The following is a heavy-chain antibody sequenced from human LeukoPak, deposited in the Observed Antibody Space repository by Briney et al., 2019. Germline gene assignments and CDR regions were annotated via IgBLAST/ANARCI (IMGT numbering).Heavy chain of an antibody. Sequence: GGSLRLSCAASGFTFSDYWMQWVRQAPEKGLEWVANINYHGSDKYLVDSVKGRFTISRDNAMNSLFLQMNSLRDEDTAVYYCTRGDPDYWGQGTLVTVSS. CDR3: TRGDPDY. V-gene: IGHV3-7*01. D-gene: IGHD2-21*02. CDR1: GFTFSDYW. J-gene: IGHJ4*02. CDR2: INYHGSDK.